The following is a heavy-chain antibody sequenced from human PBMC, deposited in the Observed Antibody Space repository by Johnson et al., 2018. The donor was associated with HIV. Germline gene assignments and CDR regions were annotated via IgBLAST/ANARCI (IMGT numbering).Heavy chain of an antibody. CDR1: GFTFNSYG. V-gene: IGHV3-33*01. D-gene: IGHD2-8*01. J-gene: IGHJ3*02. Sequence: QVQLVESGGRVVQPGRSLRLSCAASGFTFNSYGMHWVRQAPGKGLEWVAVIRYDGNNEDYADSVKGRFTISRDNSKNTLYLQMNSLRAEDTAVYYCARDKGDGVAFDIWGQGTMVTVSS. CDR2: IRYDGNNE. CDR3: ARDKGDGVAFDI.